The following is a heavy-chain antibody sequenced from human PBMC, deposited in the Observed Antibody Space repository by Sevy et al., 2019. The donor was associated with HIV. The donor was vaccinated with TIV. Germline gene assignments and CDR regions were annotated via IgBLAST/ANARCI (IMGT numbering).Heavy chain of an antibody. CDR3: SRGTTGFGIDDL. Sequence: GGSLRLSCAASGFTFGDYTMHWVRQAPGKGLEWVSVISWNGDNIAYADSLKGRFTISRDNARNSVFLQMSNLRPEDLAFYYCSRGTTGFGIDDLWGQGTLVTVSS. CDR1: GFTFGDYT. D-gene: IGHD3-10*01. V-gene: IGHV3-9*03. CDR2: ISWNGDNI. J-gene: IGHJ5*02.